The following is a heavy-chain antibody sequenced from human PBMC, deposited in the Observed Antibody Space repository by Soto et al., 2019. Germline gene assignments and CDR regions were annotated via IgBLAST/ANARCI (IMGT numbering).Heavy chain of an antibody. CDR3: AYSNTPFYY. CDR1: GFTFISYA. CDR2: ISGSGGST. D-gene: IGHD6-13*01. V-gene: IGHV3-23*01. Sequence: PGGSLRLSCAASGFTFISYAMSWVRQDSRKRLEWVSAISGSGGSTSYADSVKGRFTISRDNSKNTLYLQMYSLRAEDTAVYYCAYSNTPFYYWCEETQVTV. J-gene: IGHJ4*01.